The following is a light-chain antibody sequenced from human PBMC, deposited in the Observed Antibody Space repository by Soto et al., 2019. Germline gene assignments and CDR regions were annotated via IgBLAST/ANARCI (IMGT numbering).Light chain of an antibody. CDR3: QQYYNWPRT. J-gene: IGKJ1*01. CDR2: GAS. Sequence: EIVMTQSPATLSVSPGERATISCRASRSIATNLAWYQQRPGQAPRLLTYGASTRATGIPARFSGSGSGTEFTLTISSLQPEDFAVYYCQQYYNWPRTFGQGTKVDIK. CDR1: RSIATN. V-gene: IGKV3-15*01.